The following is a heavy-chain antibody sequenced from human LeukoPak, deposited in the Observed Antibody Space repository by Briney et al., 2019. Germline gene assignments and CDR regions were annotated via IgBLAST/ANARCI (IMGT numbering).Heavy chain of an antibody. CDR1: GFTVSSNY. CDR3: AKDSAIDFWSGYYVNWFDP. CDR2: IYSCGST. D-gene: IGHD3-3*01. V-gene: IGHV3-53*01. Sequence: GGSLRLSCAASGFTVSSNYMSWVRQAPGKGLEWVSVIYSCGSTYYADSVKGRFTISRDNSKNTLYLQMNSLRAEDTAVYYCAKDSAIDFWSGYYVNWFDPWGQGTLVTVSS. J-gene: IGHJ5*02.